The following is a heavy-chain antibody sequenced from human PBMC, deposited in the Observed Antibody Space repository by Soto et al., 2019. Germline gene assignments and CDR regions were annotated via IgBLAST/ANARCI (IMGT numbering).Heavy chain of an antibody. V-gene: IGHV3-30*18. J-gene: IGHJ4*02. CDR2: ISYDGSNK. Sequence: QVQLVESGGGVVQPGRSLRLSCAASGFTFSSYGMHWVRQAPGKRLEWVAVISYDGSNKYYADSVKGRFTISRDNSKNTLYLQMNSLRAEDTAVYYCAKDLGESGYSSSWFDYWGQGTLVTVSS. CDR1: GFTFSSYG. CDR3: AKDLGESGYSSSWFDY. D-gene: IGHD6-13*01.